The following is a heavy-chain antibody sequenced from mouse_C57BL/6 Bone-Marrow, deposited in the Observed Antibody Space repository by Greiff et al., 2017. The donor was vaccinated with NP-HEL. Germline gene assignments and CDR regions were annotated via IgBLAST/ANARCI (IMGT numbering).Heavy chain of an antibody. J-gene: IGHJ2*01. Sequence: EVKVVESGGDLVKPGGSLKLSCAASGFTFSSYGMSWVRQTPDQRLEWVATISSDGSYTYYPDSVKGRFTISRDNAKNTLYLQMSSLKSEDTTMYYCARHPLSMMVFDFDYWGQGTTLTVSS. CDR1: GFTFSSYG. CDR3: ARHPLSMMVFDFDY. D-gene: IGHD2-3*01. V-gene: IGHV5-6*01. CDR2: ISSDGSYT.